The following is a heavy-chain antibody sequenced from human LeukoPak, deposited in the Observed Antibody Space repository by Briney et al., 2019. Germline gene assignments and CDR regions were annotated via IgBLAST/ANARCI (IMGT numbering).Heavy chain of an antibody. CDR2: ISGSGGST. D-gene: IGHD2-15*01. J-gene: IGHJ4*02. V-gene: IGHV3-23*01. CDR3: AKVGPGCSGGSCYFDY. Sequence: GGSLRLSCAASGFTFSSYAMSWVRQAPGKGLEWVSAISGSGGSTYYADSVKGRFTISRDNSKNTLYLQMNSLRAEDTAVYYCAKVGPGCSGGSCYFDYWGQGTLVTVSS. CDR1: GFTFSSYA.